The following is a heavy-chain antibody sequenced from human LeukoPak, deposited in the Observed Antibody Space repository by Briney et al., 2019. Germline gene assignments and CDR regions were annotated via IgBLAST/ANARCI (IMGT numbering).Heavy chain of an antibody. CDR1: Y. V-gene: IGHV4-34*01. J-gene: IGHJ3*01. D-gene: IGHD3-10*01. CDR3: ARGLGLLWFGELLY. Sequence: YWSWIRQPPGKGLEWIGEINHSGSTNYNPSLKSRVTISVDTSKNQFSLKLSSVTAADTAVYYCARGLGLLWFGELLYWGQGTMVTVSS. CDR2: INHSGST.